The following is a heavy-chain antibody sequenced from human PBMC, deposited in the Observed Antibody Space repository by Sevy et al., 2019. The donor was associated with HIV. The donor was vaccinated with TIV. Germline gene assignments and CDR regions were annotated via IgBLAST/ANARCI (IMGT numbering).Heavy chain of an antibody. J-gene: IGHJ4*02. CDR2: IWSSSSYI. CDR1: GFTFSTYN. V-gene: IGHV3-21*01. CDR3: ARDRTYGSFIDY. Sequence: LGGSLRLSCAASGFTFSTYNMNWVRQAPGKGLEWVSSIWSSSSYIYYADSVKGRFTISRDNAKNSLYLQMNSLKVEDTAVYYCARDRTYGSFIDYWGQGTLVTVSS. D-gene: IGHD3-10*01.